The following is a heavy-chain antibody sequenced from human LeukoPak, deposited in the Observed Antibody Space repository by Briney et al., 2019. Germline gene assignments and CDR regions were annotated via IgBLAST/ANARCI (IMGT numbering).Heavy chain of an antibody. CDR3: AKGFYPTVITPLYYHYYMDV. J-gene: IGHJ6*03. CDR2: ISGSGGST. Sequence: GGSLSLSCAASGFTFSSYAMSWVRQAPGKGLEWVSAISGSGGSTYYADSVKGRFTISRDNSKNTLYLQMNSLRAEDTAVYYCAKGFYPTVITPLYYHYYMDVWGKGTTVTVSS. CDR1: GFTFSSYA. V-gene: IGHV3-23*01. D-gene: IGHD4-17*01.